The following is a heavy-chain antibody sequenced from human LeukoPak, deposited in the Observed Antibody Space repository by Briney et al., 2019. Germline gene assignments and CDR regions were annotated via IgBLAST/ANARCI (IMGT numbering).Heavy chain of an antibody. J-gene: IGHJ4*02. D-gene: IGHD3-22*01. Sequence: GGSLRLSCAASGFTFSSYAMSWVRQALGKGLEWVSAISDSGDSTYYADSVKGRFTFSRDNSKNTLYLQMNSLRAEDTAVYYCAKVSRGSGFTTPLDYWGQGTLVTVSS. CDR2: ISDSGDST. V-gene: IGHV3-23*01. CDR3: AKVSRGSGFTTPLDY. CDR1: GFTFSSYA.